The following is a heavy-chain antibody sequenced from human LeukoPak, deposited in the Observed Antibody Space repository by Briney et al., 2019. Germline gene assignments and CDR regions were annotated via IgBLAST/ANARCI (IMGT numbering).Heavy chain of an antibody. CDR1: GFTFSSYS. CDR3: ARDFFPIVDSSWYEIGY. J-gene: IGHJ4*02. Sequence: GGSLRLSCAASGFTFSSYSMNWVRQAPGKGLEWVSSISSSSSYIYYADSVKGRFTISRDNAKNSLYLQTDSLRSEDTAVYYCARDFFPIVDSSWYEIGYWGQGTLVTVSS. D-gene: IGHD6-13*01. CDR2: ISSSSSYI. V-gene: IGHV3-21*01.